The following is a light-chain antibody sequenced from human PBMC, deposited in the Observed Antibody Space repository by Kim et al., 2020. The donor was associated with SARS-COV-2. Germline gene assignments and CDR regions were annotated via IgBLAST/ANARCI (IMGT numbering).Light chain of an antibody. J-gene: IGKJ5*01. CDR2: AAS. CDR1: QGISSY. Sequence: DIQLTQSPSFLSASVGDRVTITCRASQGISSYLAWYQQKPGKAPKLLIYAASTLQSGVPSRFSGSGSGTEFTLTISSLQPADFATYYCQQRNSYPPTFGQGTRLEIK. V-gene: IGKV1-9*01. CDR3: QQRNSYPPT.